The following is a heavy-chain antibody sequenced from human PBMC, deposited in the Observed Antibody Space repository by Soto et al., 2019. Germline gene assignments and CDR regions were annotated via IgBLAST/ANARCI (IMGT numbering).Heavy chain of an antibody. J-gene: IGHJ4*02. CDR2: IYYRGIT. Sequence: SETLSLTCTVSGGSISSSSYYWGWIRQPPGKGLEWIGSIYYRGITFYNPSLKSRVTIFVDTSKNQFSLKLNSVTAADKAIYSCACQRSGGQQPNYCDYWGQGTLVTVSS. V-gene: IGHV4-39*01. D-gene: IGHD6-13*01. CDR3: ACQRSGGQQPNYCDY. CDR1: GGSISSSSYY.